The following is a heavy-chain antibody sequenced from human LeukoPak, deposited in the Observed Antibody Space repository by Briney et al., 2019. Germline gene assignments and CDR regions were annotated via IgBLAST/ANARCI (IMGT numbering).Heavy chain of an antibody. CDR3: ARSYCTVNSSYQAFGY. J-gene: IGHJ4*02. CDR2: ISSNGATK. CDR1: GFSFTTHG. V-gene: IGHV3-64*02. Sequence: GGSLRLSCAASGFSFTTHGIHWVRQAPGMGLEYVSAISSNGATKYYVDSVKGRFTISRDNYKNTVYLQMDSLKVEDMAIYYCARSYCTVNSSYQAFGYWGQGTLVSVSS. D-gene: IGHD2-8*02.